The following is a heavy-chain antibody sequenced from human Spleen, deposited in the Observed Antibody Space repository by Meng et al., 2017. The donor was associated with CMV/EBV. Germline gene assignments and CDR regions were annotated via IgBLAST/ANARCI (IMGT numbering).Heavy chain of an antibody. CDR1: GFSLSTSGMR. V-gene: IGHV2-70D*14. D-gene: IGHD3-22*01. CDR2: IDWDDDK. J-gene: IGHJ4*02. CDR3: ARTRRDSSGYYNDY. Sequence: SGPTLVKPTPTLTLTYTFSGFSLSTSGMRVSWIRQPPGKALEWLARIDWDDDKFYSTSLKTRLTISKDTSKNQVVLTMTNMDPVDTATYYCARTRRDSSGYYNDYWGQGTLVTVSS.